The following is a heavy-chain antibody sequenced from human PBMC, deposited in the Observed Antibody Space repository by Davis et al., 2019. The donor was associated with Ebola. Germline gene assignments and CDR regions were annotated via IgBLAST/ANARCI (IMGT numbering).Heavy chain of an antibody. CDR3: ARVYGDYEAYFDY. V-gene: IGHV1-69*13. CDR2: IIPIFGIA. J-gene: IGHJ4*02. Sequence: AASVKVSCKASGGTFSSYAISWVRQAPGQGLEWMGGIIPIFGIANYAQKFQGRVTITADESTSTAYMELSNLRSEDTAVYYCARVYGDYEAYFDYWGQGTLVTVSS. CDR1: GGTFSSYA. D-gene: IGHD5-12*01.